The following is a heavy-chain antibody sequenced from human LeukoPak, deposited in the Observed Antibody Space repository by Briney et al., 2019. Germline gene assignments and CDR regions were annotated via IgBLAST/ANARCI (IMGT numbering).Heavy chain of an antibody. CDR2: INPNSGGT. J-gene: IGHJ4*02. V-gene: IGHV1-2*02. D-gene: IGHD6-19*01. Sequence: ASVKVSCTASGYTFTGYYMHWVRQAPGQGLEWMGWINPNSGGTNYAQKFQGRVTMTRDTSISTAYMELSRLRSDDTAVYYCARGQFSGWQPFDYWGQGTLVTVSS. CDR1: GYTFTGYY. CDR3: ARGQFSGWQPFDY.